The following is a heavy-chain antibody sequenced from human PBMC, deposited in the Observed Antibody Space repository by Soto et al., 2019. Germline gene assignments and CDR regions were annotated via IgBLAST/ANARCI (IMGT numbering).Heavy chain of an antibody. CDR1: GGSISSSNW. CDR3: ASFHYGSGSSY. CDR2: IYHSGST. J-gene: IGHJ4*02. V-gene: IGHV4-4*02. D-gene: IGHD3-10*01. Sequence: SETLPLTCAVSGGSISSSNWWGWVRQPPGKGLEWIGEIYHSGSTNYNPSLKSRVTISVDKSKNQFSLKLSSVTAADTAVYYCASFHYGSGSSYWGQGTLVTVSS.